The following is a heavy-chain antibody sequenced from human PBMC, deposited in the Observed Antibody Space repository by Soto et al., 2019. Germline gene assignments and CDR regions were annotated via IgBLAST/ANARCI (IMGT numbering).Heavy chain of an antibody. V-gene: IGHV1-69*12. J-gene: IGHJ4*01. CDR3: AREARYCSGGSWYVHSGIDY. CDR2: IIPIFGTA. Sequence: QVKLVQSGAEVKKPGSSVKVSCKASGGTFSSYAISWVRQAPGQGLEWMGGIIPIFGTANYAQKFQGRVTITADECKSTAYMELSRRRSVDTKVYYCAREARYCSGGSWYVHSGIDYWGQGTLVTVSS. D-gene: IGHD2-15*01. CDR1: GGTFSSYA.